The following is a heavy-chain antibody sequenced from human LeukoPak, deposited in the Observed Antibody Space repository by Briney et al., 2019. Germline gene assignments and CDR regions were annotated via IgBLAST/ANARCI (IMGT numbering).Heavy chain of an antibody. CDR1: GGTFSSYA. CDR2: IIPIFGTA. V-gene: IGHV1-69*13. CDR3: ARDRYCSSTSCLNWFDP. J-gene: IGHJ5*02. D-gene: IGHD2-2*01. Sequence: ASVKVSCTASGGTFSSYAISWVRQAPGQELEWMGGIIPIFGTANYAQKFQGRVTITADESTSTAYMELSSLRSEDTAVYYCARDRYCSSTSCLNWFDPWGQGTLVTVSS.